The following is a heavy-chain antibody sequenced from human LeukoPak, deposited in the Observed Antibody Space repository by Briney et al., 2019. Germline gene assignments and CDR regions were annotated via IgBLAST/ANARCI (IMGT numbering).Heavy chain of an antibody. CDR3: ATITSMRVVLIS. Sequence: GGSLRLSCAASGFTFSSFDMTWVRQAPGKGLEWVSTISVSATNTCYADSVKGRFTISRDNSKNTLYLQMNSLRVDDTAVYYCATITSMRVVLISWGQGTLVTVSS. CDR1: GFTFSSFD. J-gene: IGHJ1*01. V-gene: IGHV3-23*01. D-gene: IGHD3-22*01. CDR2: ISVSATNT.